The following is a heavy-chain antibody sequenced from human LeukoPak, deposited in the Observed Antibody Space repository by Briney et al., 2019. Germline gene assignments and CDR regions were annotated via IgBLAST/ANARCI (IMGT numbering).Heavy chain of an antibody. CDR2: ISAYSGNT. CDR1: GYTFTSYG. D-gene: IGHD2-2*01. J-gene: IGHJ4*02. V-gene: IGHV1-18*01. Sequence: ASVKVSCKASGYTFTSYGISWVRQAPGQGLEWMGWISAYSGNTNYAQKLQGRVTMTTDTSTSTAYMELRSLRSDDTAVYYCARDHTGYCSSTSCYAPFDYWGQGTLVTVSS. CDR3: ARDHTGYCSSTSCYAPFDY.